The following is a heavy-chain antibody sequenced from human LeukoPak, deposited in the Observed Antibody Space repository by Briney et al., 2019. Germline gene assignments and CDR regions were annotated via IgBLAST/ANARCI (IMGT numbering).Heavy chain of an antibody. V-gene: IGHV3-11*01. CDR3: ASDSSGYFGP. Sequence: GGSLRLSCAASGFTFSDYYMNWIRQAPGRGLEWLSYIGNTGSAMYYADSVKGRFTVSRDNAKNSLYLQMNSLTAEDTAIYYCASDSSGYFGPWGQGTLVTVSS. CDR2: IGNTGSAM. J-gene: IGHJ5*02. CDR1: GFTFSDYY. D-gene: IGHD3-22*01.